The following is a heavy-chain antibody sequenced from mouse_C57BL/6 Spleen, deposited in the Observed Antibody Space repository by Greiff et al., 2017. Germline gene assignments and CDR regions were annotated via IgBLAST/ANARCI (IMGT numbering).Heavy chain of an antibody. CDR1: GYTFPDYY. J-gene: IGHJ4*01. Sequence: VQGVESGAELVRPGASVKLSCKASGYTFPDYYINWVKQRPGQGLEWIARIYPGSGNTYYNEKFKGKATLTAEKSSSTAYMQLSSLTSEDSAVYFCARNLYAMDYWGQGTSVTVSS. CDR3: ARNLYAMDY. V-gene: IGHV1-76*01. CDR2: IYPGSGNT.